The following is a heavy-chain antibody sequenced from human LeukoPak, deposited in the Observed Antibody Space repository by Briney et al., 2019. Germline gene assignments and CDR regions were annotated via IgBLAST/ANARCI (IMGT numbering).Heavy chain of an antibody. CDR2: VKQDGSEK. Sequence: GGSLRLSXVASGFRFNSYWMSWVRQAPGKGLEWVANVKQDGSEKYYVDSVKGRFTISRDNAKNSLYLQLNSLRVEDTAVYYCATQWSGYYTGYYFDYWGQGTLVTVSS. D-gene: IGHD3-3*01. CDR1: GFRFNSYW. CDR3: ATQWSGYYTGYYFDY. V-gene: IGHV3-7*01. J-gene: IGHJ4*02.